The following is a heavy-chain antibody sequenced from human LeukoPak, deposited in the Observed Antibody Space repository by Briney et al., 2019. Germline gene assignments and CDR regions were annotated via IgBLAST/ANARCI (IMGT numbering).Heavy chain of an antibody. CDR1: GGSISSYY. J-gene: IGHJ4*02. CDR2: IYYSGST. CDR3: ARGYCTNGVCYGSYYFDY. V-gene: IGHV4-59*12. Sequence: SETLSLTCTVSGGSISSYYWSWIRQPPGKGLEWIGSIYYSGSTYYNPSLKSRVTISVDTSKNQFSLKLSSVTAADTAVYYCARGYCTNGVCYGSYYFDYWGQGTLVTVSS. D-gene: IGHD2-8*01.